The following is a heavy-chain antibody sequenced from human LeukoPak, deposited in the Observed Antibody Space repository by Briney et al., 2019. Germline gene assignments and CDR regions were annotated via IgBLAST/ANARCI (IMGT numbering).Heavy chain of an antibody. CDR1: GFTFSNAW. V-gene: IGHV3-15*01. D-gene: IGHD2-2*01. CDR2: IQSKTDGGTT. J-gene: IGHJ6*02. CDR3: TTGLVVAGVIRGKFPFYYYGMDV. Sequence: GGSLRLSCGASGFTFSNAWMSWVRQAPGKGLEWVGRIQSKTDGGTTDYAAPVKGRFSISRDDSKSTLYLQMKSLKTEDTAVYYCTTGLVVAGVIRGKFPFYYYGMDVWGQGTTVTVSS.